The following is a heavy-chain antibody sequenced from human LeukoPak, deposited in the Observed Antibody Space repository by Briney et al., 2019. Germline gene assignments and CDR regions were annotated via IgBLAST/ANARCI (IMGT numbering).Heavy chain of an antibody. Sequence: PETLSLTCTVSGYSISSGYYWGWIRQPPGKGLEWIGSIYHSGSTYYNPSLKSRVTISVDTSKNQFSLKLSSVTAADTAVYYCARDGGYYYMDVWGKGTTVTVSS. J-gene: IGHJ6*03. CDR3: ARDGGYYYMDV. D-gene: IGHD3-16*01. V-gene: IGHV4-38-2*02. CDR2: IYHSGST. CDR1: GYSISSGYY.